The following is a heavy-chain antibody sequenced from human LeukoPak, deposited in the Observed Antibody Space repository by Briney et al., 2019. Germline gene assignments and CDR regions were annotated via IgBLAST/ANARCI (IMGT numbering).Heavy chain of an antibody. J-gene: IGHJ5*02. V-gene: IGHV3-7*03. D-gene: IGHD3-10*01. CDR3: ARGLTMVRGVLRWFDP. Sequence: GGSLRLSCAASGFTFSSYWMTWVRQAPGKGLEWVANMNQDGSEKYYMDSVKGRFTISRDNAKNSLYVQMNSLRAEDTAVYYCARGLTMVRGVLRWFDPWGQGTLVTVSS. CDR2: MNQDGSEK. CDR1: GFTFSSYW.